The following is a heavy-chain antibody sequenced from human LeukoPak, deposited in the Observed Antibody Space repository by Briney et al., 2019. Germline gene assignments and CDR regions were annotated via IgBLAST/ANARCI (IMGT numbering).Heavy chain of an antibody. CDR1: GYTFTSYT. CDR3: ARKKVEPDRYFDY. J-gene: IGHJ4*02. D-gene: IGHD1-14*01. CDR2: INTNTGSP. Sequence: ASVKVSCKASGYTFTSYTMNWVRQAPGQGLEWMGWINTNTGSPTYAQGFTGRFVFSLDTSVSTAYLQISSLKAEDTAVYYCARKKVEPDRYFDYWGQGTLVTVSS. V-gene: IGHV7-4-1*02.